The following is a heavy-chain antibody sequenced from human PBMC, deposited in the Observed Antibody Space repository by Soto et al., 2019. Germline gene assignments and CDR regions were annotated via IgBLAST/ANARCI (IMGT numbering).Heavy chain of an antibody. CDR2: VIPILGMA. D-gene: IGHD2-2*01. Sequence: QVQLVQSGAEVKKPGSSVKVSCEASGGTFSSYSFSWVRQAPGQGLEWMGRVIPILGMANYAQKFQGRVTMTAAKSTRTCYMERSSLRSEDPAVYYCARGGAVVVPGAVDRHNWFDPWGQGTLVTVSS. J-gene: IGHJ5*02. CDR3: ARGGAVVVPGAVDRHNWFDP. V-gene: IGHV1-69*02. CDR1: GGTFSSYS.